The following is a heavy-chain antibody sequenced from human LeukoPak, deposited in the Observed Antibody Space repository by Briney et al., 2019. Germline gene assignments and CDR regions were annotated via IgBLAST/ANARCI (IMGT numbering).Heavy chain of an antibody. CDR2: ISGSGGST. CDR1: GFTFSSYA. D-gene: IGHD1-26*01. V-gene: IGHV3-23*01. CDR3: AKDLVGATSNFDY. Sequence: GGSLRLSCAASGFTFSSYAMSWVRQAPGKGLEWVSAISGSGGSTYYADSVKGRFTISRYNSKNTLYLQMNSLRAEDTAVYYCAKDLVGATSNFDYWGQGTLVTVSS. J-gene: IGHJ4*02.